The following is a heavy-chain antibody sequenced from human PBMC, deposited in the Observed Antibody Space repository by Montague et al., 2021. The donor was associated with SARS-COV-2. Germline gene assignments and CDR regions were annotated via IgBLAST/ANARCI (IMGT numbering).Heavy chain of an antibody. D-gene: IGHD4-23*01. Sequence: PALVKPTQTLTLTCTFSGFSLSTSGVGVGWIRQPPGKALEWLALIYWDDDKRYSPSLKSRLTITKDTSKNQVVLTMTNMDPVDTATYHCAHRINRFGGPYFDYWGQGTLVTVSS. CDR1: GFSLSTSGVG. CDR3: AHRINRFGGPYFDY. J-gene: IGHJ4*02. CDR2: IYWDDDK. V-gene: IGHV2-5*02.